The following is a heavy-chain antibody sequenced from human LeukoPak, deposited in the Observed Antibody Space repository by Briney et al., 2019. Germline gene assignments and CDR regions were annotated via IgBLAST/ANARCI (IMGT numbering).Heavy chain of an antibody. Sequence: GSLRLSCAASGFTFSSYWMSWVRQSPGKGLDWIGSISYSGWSYSDPSLKSRATISVDTSKNQFSLKLTSVTAADTAVYYCARQNCTLTSCYDYYHYHMDVWGKGTAVTISS. CDR1: GFTFSSYW. D-gene: IGHD2-2*01. J-gene: IGHJ6*03. CDR3: ARQNCTLTSCYDYYHYHMDV. V-gene: IGHV4-39*01. CDR2: ISYSGWS.